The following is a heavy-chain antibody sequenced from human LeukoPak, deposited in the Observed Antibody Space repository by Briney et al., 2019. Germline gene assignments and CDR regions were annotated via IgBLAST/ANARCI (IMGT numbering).Heavy chain of an antibody. CDR3: ARDLYGGSNWFDP. CDR1: GFTFSSFG. V-gene: IGHV3-30*02. D-gene: IGHD4-23*01. J-gene: IGHJ5*02. Sequence: GGSLRLSCAASGFTFSSFGMHWVRQAPGRGLEWVAFIRYDESNKYYADSVKGRFTISRDNSKNTVYLQMNSLRAEDTAVYYCARDLYGGSNWFDPWGQGTLVTVSS. CDR2: IRYDESNK.